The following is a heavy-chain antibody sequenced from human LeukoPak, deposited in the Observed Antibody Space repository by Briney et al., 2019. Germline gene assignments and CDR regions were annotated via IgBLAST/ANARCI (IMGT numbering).Heavy chain of an antibody. D-gene: IGHD6-13*01. CDR1: RGSLTNSS. CDR3: ARGSPSSSWYEGNFDY. Sequence: SETPSLTCTDPRGSLTNSSWSWIRQPPRKGLEWLGHSYYSGGTRYSPSLRSRVSISVDTAKTQFSLKLNSVTAADTAVYYCARGSPSSSWYEGNFDYWGQGTLVTVSS. CDR2: SYYSGGT. J-gene: IGHJ4*02. V-gene: IGHV4-59*08.